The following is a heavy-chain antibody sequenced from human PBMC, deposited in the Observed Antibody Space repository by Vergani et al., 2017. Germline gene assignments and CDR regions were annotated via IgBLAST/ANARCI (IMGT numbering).Heavy chain of an antibody. Sequence: VQLLESGGGVVQPGGSLRLSCAASGFTFSSYGMHWVRQAPGKGLEWVAFIRYDGSNKYYADSVKGRFTIPRDNSKNTLYLQMNSLRAEDTAVYYCAKDRRRTGEFFDYWGQGTLVTVSS. J-gene: IGHJ4*02. CDR3: AKDRRRTGEFFDY. CDR1: GFTFSSYG. V-gene: IGHV3-30*02. D-gene: IGHD1-1*01. CDR2: IRYDGSNK.